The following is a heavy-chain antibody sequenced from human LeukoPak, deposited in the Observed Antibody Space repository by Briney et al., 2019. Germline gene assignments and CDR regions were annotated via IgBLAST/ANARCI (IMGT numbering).Heavy chain of an antibody. Sequence: PSETLSLTCTVSGGSISSYYWSWIRQLPGKGLEWIGYIYYSGSTNYNPSLKSRVTISVDTSKNQFSLKLSSVTAADTAVYYCARSNSSGWKFFDYWGQGTLVTVSS. CDR3: ARSNSSGWKFFDY. D-gene: IGHD6-19*01. CDR2: IYYSGST. J-gene: IGHJ4*02. CDR1: GGSISSYY. V-gene: IGHV4-59*08.